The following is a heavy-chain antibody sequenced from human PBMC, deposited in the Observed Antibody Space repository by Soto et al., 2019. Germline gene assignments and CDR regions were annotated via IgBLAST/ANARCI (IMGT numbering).Heavy chain of an antibody. J-gene: IGHJ4*02. CDR3: VRVLDY. V-gene: IGHV4-31*03. CDR2: IYSSGST. CDR1: GDSINSGGYY. D-gene: IGHD2-8*02. Sequence: SETLSLTCTVSGDSINSGGYYWSWIRQHPGKGLEWIGYIYSSGSTYYNPSLKSRVTISIDTSKNQFSLKLSSVTAADTAVYYCVRVLDYWGQGTLVTVSS.